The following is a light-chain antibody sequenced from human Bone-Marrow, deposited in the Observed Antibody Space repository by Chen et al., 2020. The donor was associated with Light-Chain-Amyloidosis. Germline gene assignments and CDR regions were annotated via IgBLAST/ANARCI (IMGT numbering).Light chain of an antibody. CDR2: RDT. CDR1: DLPTKY. CDR3: QSADSSGTYEVI. Sequence: SYELTQPPSVSVSPGQTARITCSGDDLPTKYAYWYQQKPGQAPVLVIHRDTERPAGISERCSGSSSGTTATVAIGGVQAEDEADYHCQSADSSGTYEVIFGGGTKLTVL. V-gene: IGLV3-25*03. J-gene: IGLJ2*01.